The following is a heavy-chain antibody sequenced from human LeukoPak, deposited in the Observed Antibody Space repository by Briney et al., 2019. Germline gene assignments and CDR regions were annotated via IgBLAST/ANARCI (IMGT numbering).Heavy chain of an antibody. J-gene: IGHJ5*02. CDR3: ARDRMAAAGHNWFDP. Sequence: ASVKVSCKASGYSFTSYGFSWVRQAPGQGLEWMGWISGYNGNTNYAQKLQGRVTMTTDTSTSTAYMELRSLRSDDTAVYYCARDRMAAAGHNWFDPWGQGTLVTVSS. CDR1: GYSFTSYG. CDR2: ISGYNGNT. V-gene: IGHV1-18*01. D-gene: IGHD6-13*01.